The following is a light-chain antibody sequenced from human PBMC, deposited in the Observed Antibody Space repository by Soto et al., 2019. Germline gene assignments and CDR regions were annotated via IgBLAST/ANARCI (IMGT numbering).Light chain of an antibody. CDR1: QDINSY. CDR2: EAS. Sequence: AIQLTQSPSSLSASIGDRVTITCRASQDINSYLAWYQQKPGKAPNLLIYEASILQRGVPSRFSGSGSGTDFTLTISCLQSEDFATYYCQQYYSFPPTFGQGTKVDI. CDR3: QQYYSFPPT. J-gene: IGKJ1*01. V-gene: IGKV1-8*01.